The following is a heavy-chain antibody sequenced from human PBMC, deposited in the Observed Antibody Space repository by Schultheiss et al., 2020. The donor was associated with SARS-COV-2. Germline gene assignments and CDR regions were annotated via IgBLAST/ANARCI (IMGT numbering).Heavy chain of an antibody. V-gene: IGHV4-30-2*01. D-gene: IGHD3-22*01. CDR2: IYHSGST. CDR1: GGSISSGGYS. CDR3: ARAVLDYYDSSGYYYFDY. J-gene: IGHJ4*02. Sequence: SETLSLTCAVSGGSISSGGYSWSWIRQPPGKGLEWIGYIYHSGSTYYNPSLKSRVTISVDRSKNQFSLKLSSVTAADTAVYYCARAVLDYYDSSGYYYFDYWGQGTLVTVSS.